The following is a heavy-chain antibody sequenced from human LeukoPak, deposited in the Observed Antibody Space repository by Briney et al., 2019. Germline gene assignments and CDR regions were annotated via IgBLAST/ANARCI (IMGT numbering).Heavy chain of an antibody. D-gene: IGHD2-21*02. Sequence: GGSLSLSCAASGFTFRNYLMSWVRKAPGKGLEWVANIKEDGSEKYYVGSVKGRFTISRDNAKNSLYLQTNSLRGEDTAVYYCARGGDWYDYWGQGTLVTVSS. CDR3: ARGGDWYDY. V-gene: IGHV3-7*01. CDR2: IKEDGSEK. J-gene: IGHJ4*02. CDR1: GFTFRNYL.